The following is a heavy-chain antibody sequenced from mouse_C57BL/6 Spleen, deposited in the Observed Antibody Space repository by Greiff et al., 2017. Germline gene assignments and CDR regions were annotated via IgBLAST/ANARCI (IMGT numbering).Heavy chain of an antibody. Sequence: QVQLQQSGAELVRPGASVTLSCKASGYTFTDYEMHWVKQTPVHGLEWIGAIDPETGGTAYNQKFKGKAILTADKCSSTAYMQLRSLTSEDSAVYYCTRCFNTGDYAMGYWGQGTSVTVSS. V-gene: IGHV1-15*01. J-gene: IGHJ4*01. CDR2: IDPETGGT. CDR3: TRCFNTGDYAMGY. CDR1: GYTFTDYE.